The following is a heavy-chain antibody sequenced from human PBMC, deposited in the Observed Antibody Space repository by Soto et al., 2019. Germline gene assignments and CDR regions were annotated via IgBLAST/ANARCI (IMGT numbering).Heavy chain of an antibody. CDR2: TRDKANSYTT. CDR3: ARGTDAKTFDY. J-gene: IGHJ4*02. Sequence: EVQLVESGGGLVQPGGSLRLSCAASGFTFSDHYMDWVRQAPGKGLEWVGRTRDKANSYTTEYAASVKGRFTVSRDDSKNSLYLQMNSLQTEDTAVYYCARGTDAKTFDYWGQGTLVTVSS. CDR1: GFTFSDHY. V-gene: IGHV3-72*01.